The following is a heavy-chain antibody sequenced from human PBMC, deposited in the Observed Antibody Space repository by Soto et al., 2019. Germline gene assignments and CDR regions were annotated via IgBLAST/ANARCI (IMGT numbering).Heavy chain of an antibody. CDR2: IYPGDSDT. D-gene: IGHD6-6*01. J-gene: IGHJ6*02. CDR1: GYRFASYW. Sequence: GESLKISCKGTGYRFASYWIAWVRQMPGKGLEWMGIIYPGDSDTRCSPSFQGLVTMSVDKSSNTAYLQWSSLKASDTAIYYCARQGSSGYYYYGMDVWGQGTTVTVSS. CDR3: ARQGSSGYYYYGMDV. V-gene: IGHV5-51*01.